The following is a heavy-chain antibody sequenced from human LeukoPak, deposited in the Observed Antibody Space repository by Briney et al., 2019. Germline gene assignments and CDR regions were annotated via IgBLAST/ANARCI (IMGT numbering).Heavy chain of an antibody. CDR3: VRGNFDWLFHYFDY. V-gene: IGHV4-30-2*01. Sequence: PSETLSLTCAVSGGSISSGGYSWSWIRQPPGKGLEWIGYIYHSGSTYYNPSLKSRVTISVDRSKNQFSLKLSSVTAADTAVYYCVRGNFDWLFHYFDYWGQGTLVTVSS. D-gene: IGHD3-9*01. CDR2: IYHSGST. J-gene: IGHJ4*02. CDR1: GGSISSGGYS.